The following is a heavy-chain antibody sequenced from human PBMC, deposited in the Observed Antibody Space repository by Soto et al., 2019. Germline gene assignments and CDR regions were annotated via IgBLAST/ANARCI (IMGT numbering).Heavy chain of an antibody. CDR3: ARPAQRDSHDAFDI. CDR1: GGSISSGGYY. V-gene: IGHV4-31*03. Sequence: QVQLQESGPGLVKPSQTLSLTCTVSGGSISSGGYYWSWIRQHPGKGLEWIGYIYYSGSTYYNPSLKSRVTISVDTSKSQFALKLSSVTAADTAVYYCARPAQRDSHDAFDIWGQGTMVTVSS. CDR2: IYYSGST. J-gene: IGHJ3*02. D-gene: IGHD3-22*01.